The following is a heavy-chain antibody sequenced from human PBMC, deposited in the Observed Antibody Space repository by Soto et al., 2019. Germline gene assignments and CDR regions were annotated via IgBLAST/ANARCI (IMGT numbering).Heavy chain of an antibody. D-gene: IGHD2-2*01. CDR1: GGTFSSYA. J-gene: IGHJ6*02. CDR3: ARNVPAAGYYYDMDV. Sequence: QVQLVQSGAEVKKPGSSVKVSCKASGGTFSSYAISWVRQAPGQGLEWMGGIIPIFGTANYAQRFQGRGTITADESTSTAYMELSSRRSEDTAVYYCARNVPAAGYYYDMDVWGQGTTVTVSS. CDR2: IIPIFGTA. V-gene: IGHV1-69*12.